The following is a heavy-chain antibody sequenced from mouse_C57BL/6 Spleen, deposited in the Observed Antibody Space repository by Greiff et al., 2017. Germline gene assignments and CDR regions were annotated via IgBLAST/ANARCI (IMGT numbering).Heavy chain of an antibody. D-gene: IGHD2-3*01. CDR2: IWRGGST. CDR1: GFSLTSYG. J-gene: IGHJ4*01. CDR3: AKGDDGYQAMDY. V-gene: IGHV2-5*01. Sequence: QVQLQQSGPGLVQPSQSLSITCTVSGFSLTSYGVHWVRQSPGKGLEWLGVIWRGGSTDYNAAFMSRLSTTKDNSKSQVFFKMNSLQADDTAIYYCAKGDDGYQAMDYWGQGTSVTVSS.